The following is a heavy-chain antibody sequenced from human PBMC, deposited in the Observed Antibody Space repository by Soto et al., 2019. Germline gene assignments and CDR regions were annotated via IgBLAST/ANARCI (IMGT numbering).Heavy chain of an antibody. CDR3: AREVIVVVTAINYYYYGMDV. J-gene: IGHJ6*02. CDR2: IIAIFGTA. Sequence: QVQLVQSGAEVKKPGSSVKVSCKASGGTFSSYAISWVRQAPGQGPEWMGGIIAIFGTANYAQKFQGRVTITADESTSTAYMELSSLRSEDTAVYYCAREVIVVVTAINYYYYGMDVWGQGTTVTVSS. V-gene: IGHV1-69*12. D-gene: IGHD2-21*02. CDR1: GGTFSSYA.